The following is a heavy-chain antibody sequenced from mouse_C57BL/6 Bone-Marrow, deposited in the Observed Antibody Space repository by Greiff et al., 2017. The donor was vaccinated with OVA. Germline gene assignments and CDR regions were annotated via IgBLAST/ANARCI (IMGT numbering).Heavy chain of an antibody. Sequence: VQLQQSGPGLVQPSQSLSITCTVSGFSLTSYGVHWVRQSPGKGLEWLGVIWRGGSTDYNAAFMSRLSITKDNSKSQVFFKMNSLQADDTAIYYCATYGSSYFWYFDDWGTGTTVTVSS. J-gene: IGHJ1*03. V-gene: IGHV2-5*01. CDR1: GFSLTSYG. CDR3: ATYGSSYFWYFDD. CDR2: IWRGGST. D-gene: IGHD1-1*01.